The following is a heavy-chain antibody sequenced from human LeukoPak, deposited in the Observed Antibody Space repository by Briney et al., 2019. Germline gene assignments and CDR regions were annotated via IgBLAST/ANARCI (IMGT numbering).Heavy chain of an antibody. CDR1: GFTFSSYG. Sequence: GGSLRLSCAASGFTFSSYGMHWVRQAPGKGLEWVAVIWYDGSNKYYADSVKGRFTISRDNSKNTLYLQMNSLRAGDTAVYYCARVSTPTTVTTLLDYWGQGTLVTVSS. CDR2: IWYDGSNK. V-gene: IGHV3-33*01. D-gene: IGHD4-17*01. J-gene: IGHJ4*02. CDR3: ARVSTPTTVTTLLDY.